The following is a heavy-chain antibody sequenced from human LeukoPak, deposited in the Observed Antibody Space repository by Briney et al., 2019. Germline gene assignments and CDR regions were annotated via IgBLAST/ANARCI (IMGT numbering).Heavy chain of an antibody. V-gene: IGHV3-11*01. CDR1: GFTFSDYY. CDR3: ARDLEQQMVLGRFAP. D-gene: IGHD6-13*01. J-gene: IGHJ5*02. Sequence: GGSLRLSCAASGFTFSDYYMNWIRQAPGKGLEWISYISGSGNTIYQADSVKGRFTISRDNAKNSLFLQMNSLRADDTAVYYCARDLEQQMVLGRFAPWGQGTLVIVSS. CDR2: ISGSGNTI.